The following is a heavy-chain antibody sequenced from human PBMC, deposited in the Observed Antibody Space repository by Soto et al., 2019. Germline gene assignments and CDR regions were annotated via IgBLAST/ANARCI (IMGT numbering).Heavy chain of an antibody. Sequence: QVQLQESGPGLVKPSQTLSLTCTVSGGSISSGGYYWSWIRQHPGKGLEWIGYIYYSGRTYYNPSLKSRVTISVATSKNQFPLRLSSVTAADTAGYYCARVGGINWFDPWGQGTLVTVSS. CDR1: GGSISSGGYY. D-gene: IGHD3-16*01. CDR2: IYYSGRT. V-gene: IGHV4-31*03. J-gene: IGHJ5*02. CDR3: ARVGGINWFDP.